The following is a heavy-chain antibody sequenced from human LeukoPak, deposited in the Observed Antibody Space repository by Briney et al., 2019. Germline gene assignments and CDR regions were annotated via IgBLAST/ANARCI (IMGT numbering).Heavy chain of an antibody. CDR1: GFTFSSYE. V-gene: IGHV3-48*03. D-gene: IGHD3-9*01. CDR3: ASYRALRYFDWFPYYYYGMDV. CDR2: ISSSGSTI. J-gene: IGHJ6*04. Sequence: PGGSLRLSRAASGFTFSSYEMNWVRQAPGKGLEWVSYISSSGSTIYYADSVKGRFTISRDNAKNSLYLQMNSLRAEDTAVYYCASYRALRYFDWFPYYYYGMDVWGKGTTVTVSS.